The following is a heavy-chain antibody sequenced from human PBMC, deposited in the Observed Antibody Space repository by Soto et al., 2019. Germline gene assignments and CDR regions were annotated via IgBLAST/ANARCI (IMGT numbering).Heavy chain of an antibody. J-gene: IGHJ4*02. D-gene: IGHD3-3*01. CDR3: ARAVNYEYYDFWSGYYALDY. CDR1: GGSISSYY. CDR2: IYYSGST. Sequence: KASETLSLTCTVSGGSISSYYWSWIRQPPGKGLEWIGYIYYSGSTNYNPSLKSRVTISVDTSKNQFSLKLSSVTAADTAVYYCARAVNYEYYDFWSGYYALDYWGQGTLVTVSS. V-gene: IGHV4-59*01.